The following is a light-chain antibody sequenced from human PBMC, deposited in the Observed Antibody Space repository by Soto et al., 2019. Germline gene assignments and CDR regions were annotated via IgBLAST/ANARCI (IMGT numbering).Light chain of an antibody. CDR2: NNN. CDR3: AAWDDRVRGDV. J-gene: IGLJ1*01. CDR1: SSNIGSSY. V-gene: IGLV1-47*02. Sequence: QSVLTQPPSTSGTPGQRVTISCSGSSSNIGSSYVFWFQHLPGTAPKLLMYNNNQRPSGVPDRVSASKSGTSASLAISGLRSEDEADYYCAAWDDRVRGDVFGTGTKLTVL.